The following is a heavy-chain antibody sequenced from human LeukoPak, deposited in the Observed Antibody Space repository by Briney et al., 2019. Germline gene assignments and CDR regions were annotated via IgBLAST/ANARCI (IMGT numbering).Heavy chain of an antibody. CDR1: GGSLSSYY. CDR2: IYYSGST. J-gene: IGHJ6*03. D-gene: IGHD3-3*01. Sequence: PSETLSLTCTVSGGSLSSYYWSWIRQPPGKGLEWIGYIYYSGSTNYNPSLKSRVTISVDTSKNQFSLKLSSVTAADTAVYYCARESEELRPYYYYYYMDVWGKGTTVTVSS. V-gene: IGHV4-59*01. CDR3: ARESEELRPYYYYYYMDV.